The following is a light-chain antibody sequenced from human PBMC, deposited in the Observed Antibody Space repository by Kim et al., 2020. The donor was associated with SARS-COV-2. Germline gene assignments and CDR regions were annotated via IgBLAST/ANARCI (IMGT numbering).Light chain of an antibody. Sequence: ASVGDRVTITCRASQGISSYLAWYQQKPGKAPKLLIYAASTLQSGVPSRFSGSVSGTDFTLTISSLQPDDFATYYCQQLNSYPLTFGGGTKVDIK. CDR3: QQLNSYPLT. J-gene: IGKJ4*01. CDR1: QGISSY. V-gene: IGKV1-9*01. CDR2: AAS.